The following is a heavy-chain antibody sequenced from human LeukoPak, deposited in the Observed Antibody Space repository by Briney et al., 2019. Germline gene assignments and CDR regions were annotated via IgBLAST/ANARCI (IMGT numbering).Heavy chain of an antibody. CDR1: GLTFSTSG. CDR3: AKIPLWDDAFDI. D-gene: IGHD5-18*01. CDR2: IGPTGSDR. Sequence: QPGGSLRLSCTASGLTFSTSGFNWVRQAPGRGLEWVASIGPTGSDRYHADSVKGRFTISRDNSKNTLYLQMNSLRAEDTAVYYCAKIPLWDDAFDIWGQGTMVTVSS. J-gene: IGHJ3*02. V-gene: IGHV3-23*01.